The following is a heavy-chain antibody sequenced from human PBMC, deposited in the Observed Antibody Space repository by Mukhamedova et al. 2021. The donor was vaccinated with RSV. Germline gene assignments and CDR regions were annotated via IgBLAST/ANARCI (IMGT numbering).Heavy chain of an antibody. Sequence: WMGGIIPIFGTANYAQKFQGRVTITADKSTSTAYMELSSLRSEDTAVYYCARVTESSTGYYYMAVWGKGTTVTVSS. CDR2: IIPIFGTA. CDR3: ARVTESSTGYYYMAV. D-gene: IGHD2-2*01. J-gene: IGHJ6*03. V-gene: IGHV1-69*06.